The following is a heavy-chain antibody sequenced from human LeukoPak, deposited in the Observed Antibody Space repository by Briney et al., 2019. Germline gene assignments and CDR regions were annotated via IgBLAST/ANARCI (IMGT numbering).Heavy chain of an antibody. CDR2: ISAYSFNT. J-gene: IGHJ3*02. Sequence: ASVKVSCKASGYTFTSYGISWVRQAPGQGLEWMGWISAYSFNTNYAQNLQGRVTMTTNTSTSTASMELRSLRSDDTAVYYCARYDYDSSGSAFDIWGQGTMVTVSS. CDR3: ARYDYDSSGSAFDI. CDR1: GYTFTSYG. V-gene: IGHV1-18*01. D-gene: IGHD3-22*01.